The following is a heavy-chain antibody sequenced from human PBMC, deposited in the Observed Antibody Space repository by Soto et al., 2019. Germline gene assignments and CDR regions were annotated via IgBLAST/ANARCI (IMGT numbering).Heavy chain of an antibody. CDR2: ISGSGSTI. V-gene: IGHV3-23*01. CDR1: GFTFSSYA. Sequence: EVQLLESGGGLVQPGGSLRLSCAASGFTFSSYAMSWVRQAPGKGLEWVSAISGSGSTIYYADSVKGRFTISRDNAKNSLYLQMNSLRAEDTAVYYCARALISSSWLYYYYYYGMDVWGQGTTVTVSS. J-gene: IGHJ6*02. CDR3: ARALISSSWLYYYYYYGMDV. D-gene: IGHD6-13*01.